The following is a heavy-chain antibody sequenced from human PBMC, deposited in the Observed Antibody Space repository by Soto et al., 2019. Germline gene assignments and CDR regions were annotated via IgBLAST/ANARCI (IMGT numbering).Heavy chain of an antibody. J-gene: IGHJ4*02. CDR2: ISSGSDYI. Sequence: GGSLRLSCAASGFTFSGYNMNWVRLAPGKGLEWVSSISSGSDYIYYADSVKGRFTISRDNAKSSLFLQMNSLRAEDTAVYYCARYPVNWNYPPDYWGQGTLVTVSS. CDR3: ARYPVNWNYPPDY. D-gene: IGHD1-7*01. CDR1: GFTFSGYN. V-gene: IGHV3-21*01.